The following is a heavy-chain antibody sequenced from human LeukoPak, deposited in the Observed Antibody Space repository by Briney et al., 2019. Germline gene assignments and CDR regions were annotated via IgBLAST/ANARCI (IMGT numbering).Heavy chain of an antibody. CDR1: GGSLNSYY. V-gene: IGHV4-59*01. D-gene: IGHD7-27*01. Sequence: SETLSLTCTVSGGSLNSYYWSWIRQPPGKGLEWIGFITHSGGTDFDSSLGGRVTISVDTSKNQFSLRLTSMTAADTAVYFCARGRISNWGFEGTLFDAWGQGVLVTVSS. CDR3: ARGRISNWGFEGTLFDA. CDR2: ITHSGGT. J-gene: IGHJ4*02.